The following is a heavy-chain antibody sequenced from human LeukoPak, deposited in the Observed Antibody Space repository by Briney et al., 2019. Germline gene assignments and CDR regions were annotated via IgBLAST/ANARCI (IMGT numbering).Heavy chain of an antibody. CDR3: AREIVKGLLWFGELLP. J-gene: IGHJ4*02. CDR2: INPNSGGT. Sequence: ASVEVSCKASVYTFTGYYMHWVRQAPGQGLEWMGWINPNSGGTNYAQKFQGRVTMTRDTSISTAYMELSRLRSGDTAVYYCAREIVKGLLWFGELLPWGQGTLVTVSS. CDR1: VYTFTGYY. V-gene: IGHV1-2*02. D-gene: IGHD3-10*01.